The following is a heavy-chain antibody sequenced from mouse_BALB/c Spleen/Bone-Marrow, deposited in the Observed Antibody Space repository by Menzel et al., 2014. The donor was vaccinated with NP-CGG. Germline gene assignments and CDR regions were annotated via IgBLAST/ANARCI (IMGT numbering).Heavy chain of an antibody. V-gene: IGHV14-3*02. CDR2: IDTANYNT. CDR1: GFNIKDTY. CDR3: ARNSMAY. Sequence: EVMLVESGAELVKPGASVKLSCTASGFNIKDTYMHWVKQRPEQGLEWIGRIDTANYNTKYDPKFQGKATITADTSSNTAYLQLSSLTSEDTAVYYCARNSMAYWGQGTLVTVSA. J-gene: IGHJ3*01.